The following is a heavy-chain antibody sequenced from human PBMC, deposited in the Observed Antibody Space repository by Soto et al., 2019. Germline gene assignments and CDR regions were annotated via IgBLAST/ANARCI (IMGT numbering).Heavy chain of an antibody. V-gene: IGHV3-33*01. CDR2: IWYDGSNK. CDR3: ARVLAVAGPPDGAY. CDR1: GFTFSSYG. J-gene: IGHJ4*02. Sequence: QVQLVESGGGVVQPGRSLRLSCAASGFTFSSYGMHWVRQAPGQGLEWVAVIWYDGSNKYYADSVKGRFTISRDNSKNALYLQMNSLRAEDTAVYYWARVLAVAGPPDGAYRGQATLVTVSS. D-gene: IGHD6-19*01.